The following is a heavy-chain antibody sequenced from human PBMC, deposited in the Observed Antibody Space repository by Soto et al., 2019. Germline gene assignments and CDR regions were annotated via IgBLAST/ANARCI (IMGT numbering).Heavy chain of an antibody. CDR3: ARGAHYSSPFRWFDP. CDR1: GGSISSGGYY. D-gene: IGHD6-13*01. J-gene: IGHJ5*02. CDR2: IYYSGST. Sequence: QVQLQESGPGLVKPSQTLSLTCTVSGGSISSGGYYWSWIRQHPGKGLEWIGYIYYSGSTYYNPSLKSRVTISVDTSKNQFPLKLSSVTAADTAVYYCARGAHYSSPFRWFDPWGQGTLVTVSS. V-gene: IGHV4-31*03.